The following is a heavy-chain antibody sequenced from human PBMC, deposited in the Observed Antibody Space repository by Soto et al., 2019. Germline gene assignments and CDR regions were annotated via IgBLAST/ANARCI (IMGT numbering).Heavy chain of an antibody. CDR3: IWQQDFYYGMAV. V-gene: IGHV3-15*07. J-gene: IGHJ6*02. CDR2: IKSKGGGGTA. CDR1: GFSFSPAW. Sequence: EVQLVESGGGLVTPGGSLTLSCAASGFSFSPAWMNWVRQAPGKGLEWVGLIKSKGGGGTADYAAPVKGRFIISRDDSKNTIYLQMNSLKPEDIALYYCIWQQDFYYGMAVWGQGTTVTVSS. D-gene: IGHD6-13*01.